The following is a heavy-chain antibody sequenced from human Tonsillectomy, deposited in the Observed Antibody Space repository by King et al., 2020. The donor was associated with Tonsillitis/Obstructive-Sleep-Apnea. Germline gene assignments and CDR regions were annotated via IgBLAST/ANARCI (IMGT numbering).Heavy chain of an antibody. V-gene: IGHV4-34*01. CDR1: GGSFSGYY. D-gene: IGHD3-16*01. CDR2: ISHSGST. J-gene: IGHJ3*02. CDR3: ARDNGGGSAFDI. Sequence: VQLQQWGAGLLKPSETLSLTCGVSGGSFSGYYWSWIRQPPGKGQEWIGEISHSGSTNYNPSLKSRVTISVDTSKNHFSLKLSSVTAADTAVYYCARDNGGGSAFDIWGQGTMVTVSS.